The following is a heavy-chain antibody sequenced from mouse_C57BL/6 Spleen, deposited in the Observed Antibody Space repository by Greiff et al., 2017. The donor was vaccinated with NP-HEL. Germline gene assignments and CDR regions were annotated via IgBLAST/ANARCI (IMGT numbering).Heavy chain of an antibody. Sequence: QVQLQQSGAELMKPGASVKLSCKATGYTFTGYWIEWVKQRPGHGLEWIGEILPGSGSTNYNEKFKGKATFTADTSSNTAYMQLSSLTTEDSAIYYCARKAFTTVVADWYFDVWGTGTTVTVSS. CDR2: ILPGSGST. CDR1: GYTFTGYW. D-gene: IGHD1-1*01. J-gene: IGHJ1*03. CDR3: ARKAFTTVVADWYFDV. V-gene: IGHV1-9*01.